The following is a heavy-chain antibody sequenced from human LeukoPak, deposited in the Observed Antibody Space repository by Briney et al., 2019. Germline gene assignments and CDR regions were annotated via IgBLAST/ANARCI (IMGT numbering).Heavy chain of an antibody. Sequence: SETLSLTCTVSGGSISSSSYYWGWIRQPPGKGLEWIGSIYYSGSTYYNPSLKSRVTISVDTSKNQFSLKLSSVTAADTAVYYCARAATAAPTGNFDYWGQGTLVTVSS. CDR3: ARAATAAPTGNFDY. CDR2: IYYSGST. V-gene: IGHV4-39*07. CDR1: GGSISSSSYY. J-gene: IGHJ4*02. D-gene: IGHD6-13*01.